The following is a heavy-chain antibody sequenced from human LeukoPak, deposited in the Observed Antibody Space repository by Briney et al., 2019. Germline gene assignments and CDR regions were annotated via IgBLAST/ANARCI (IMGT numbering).Heavy chain of an antibody. CDR2: IYHSGST. CDR3: ARDPTNYRLGFDY. J-gene: IGHJ4*02. CDR1: GYSISSGYY. D-gene: IGHD3-16*02. Sequence: SETLSLTCTVSGYSISSGYYWGWIRQPPGKGLEWIGSIYHSGSTYYNPSLKSRVTISVDTSKNQFSLKLSSVTAADTAVYYRARDPTNYRLGFDYWGQGTLVTVSS. V-gene: IGHV4-38-2*02.